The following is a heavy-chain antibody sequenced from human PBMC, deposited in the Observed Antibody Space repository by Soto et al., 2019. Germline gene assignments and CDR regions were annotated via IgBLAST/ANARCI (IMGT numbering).Heavy chain of an antibody. Sequence: QVQLVQSGAELKKPGSSVRVSCKISGDSFSSYAISWVRQAPGEGLEWVGGTIPIFETANYAQKFQGRVTITAVESTTTAYMEVTRLRPEDTAIFYCAASDSSSWQHDYWGQGTLITVSS. V-gene: IGHV1-69*01. D-gene: IGHD6-13*01. CDR1: GDSFSSYA. CDR2: TIPIFETA. CDR3: AASDSSSWQHDY. J-gene: IGHJ4*02.